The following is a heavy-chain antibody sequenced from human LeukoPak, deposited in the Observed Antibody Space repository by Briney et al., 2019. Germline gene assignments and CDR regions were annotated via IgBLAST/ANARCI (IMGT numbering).Heavy chain of an antibody. D-gene: IGHD3-22*01. J-gene: IGHJ4*02. Sequence: GSLRLSCAASGFTFSSHSMNWVRQAPGKGLEWVSSISSSKCYIYYADSVKGRFTISRDNAKNSLYLQMNSLRAEDTAVYYCARAYLGAYYYDSSGPWYFDYWGQGTLVTVSS. CDR3: ARAYLGAYYYDSSGPWYFDY. V-gene: IGHV3-21*01. CDR2: ISSSKCYI. CDR1: GFTFSSHS.